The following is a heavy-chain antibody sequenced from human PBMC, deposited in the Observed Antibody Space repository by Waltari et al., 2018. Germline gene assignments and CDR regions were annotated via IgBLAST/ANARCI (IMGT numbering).Heavy chain of an antibody. CDR1: GYSITSGYY. Sequence: QVQLQESGPGLVKPSETLSLTCNVSGYSITSGYYWGWIRQPPGKGLEGCGNIFHSGTTFYNPSLKGRATISVDTSKNQFSLRLTSVTAADTAVYFCAKEGGSGTSDYWGQGALVIVSS. J-gene: IGHJ4*02. CDR3: AKEGGSGTSDY. CDR2: IFHSGTT. D-gene: IGHD3-16*01. V-gene: IGHV4-38-2*02.